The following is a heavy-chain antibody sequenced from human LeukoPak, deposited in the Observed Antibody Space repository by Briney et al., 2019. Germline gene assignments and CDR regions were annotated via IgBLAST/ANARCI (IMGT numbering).Heavy chain of an antibody. CDR1: GFSFSDFS. Sequence: PGGSLRLSCAASGFSFSDFSMSWIRQTPWRGLEWISYISSSGDSTFYAESVKGRFTISRDNARNFVYLQMNSLRVDDTAVYYCAKDESPRIAADNYWGQGTLVTVSS. CDR3: AKDESPRIAADNY. D-gene: IGHD6-25*01. V-gene: IGHV3-11*01. CDR2: ISSSGDST. J-gene: IGHJ4*02.